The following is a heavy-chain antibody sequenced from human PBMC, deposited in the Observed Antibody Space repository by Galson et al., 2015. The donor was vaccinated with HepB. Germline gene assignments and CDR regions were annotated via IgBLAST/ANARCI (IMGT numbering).Heavy chain of an antibody. CDR1: GYTFTGYY. V-gene: IGHV1-2*02. Sequence: SVKVSCKASGYTFTGYYIHWVRQAPGQGLEWMGWINPNSGGTNYAQKFQGRVSMTRDTSISTAYMEVSRLRSDDTAVYYCARVARGSGWSYYYAYWGQGTLVTVSS. CDR2: INPNSGGT. J-gene: IGHJ4*02. CDR3: ARVARGSGWSYYYAY. D-gene: IGHD6-13*01.